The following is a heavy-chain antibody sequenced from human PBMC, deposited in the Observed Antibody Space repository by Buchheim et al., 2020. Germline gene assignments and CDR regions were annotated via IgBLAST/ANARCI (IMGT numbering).Heavy chain of an antibody. V-gene: IGHV4-4*02. Sequence: QVQLQESGPGLVKPSGTLSLTCAVSGGSISSSNWWSWVRQPPGKGLEWIGEIYHSGSTNYNPSLTSRVTISVDKPKNQFSPKLSPVTAADTAVYYCARVSLVTPIEYWFDPWGQGTL. J-gene: IGHJ5*02. D-gene: IGHD3-9*01. CDR3: ARVSLVTPIEYWFDP. CDR1: GGSISSSNW. CDR2: IYHSGST.